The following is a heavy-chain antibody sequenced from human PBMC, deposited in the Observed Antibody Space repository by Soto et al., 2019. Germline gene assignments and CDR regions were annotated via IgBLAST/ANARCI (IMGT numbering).Heavy chain of an antibody. V-gene: IGHV4-59*08. Sequence: QVQLQESGPGLVKPSETLSLTCTVSGGSISSYYWSWIRQPPGKGLEWIGYIYYSGSTNYNPSLQSRVTISVDTSKNQFSLQLSSVTAPDTAVYYCASLLMTTGTYFGYWGQGTLVTVSS. J-gene: IGHJ4*02. CDR2: IYYSGST. CDR3: ASLLMTTGTYFGY. D-gene: IGHD3-10*01. CDR1: GGSISSYY.